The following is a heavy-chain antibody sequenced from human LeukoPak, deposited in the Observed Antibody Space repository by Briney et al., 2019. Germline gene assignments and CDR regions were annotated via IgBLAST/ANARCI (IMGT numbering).Heavy chain of an antibody. J-gene: IGHJ6*02. CDR2: ISAFNGNT. V-gene: IGHV1-18*04. Sequence: GASVKVSCKASGYTFPAYYIHWVRQAPGQGLEWMGWISAFNGNTNYAQKLQGRVTMTTDTSTSTAYMELRSLRSDDTALYYCARDKSGSYYYGMDVWGQGTTVTVSS. CDR3: ARDKSGSYYYGMDV. CDR1: GYTFPAYY. D-gene: IGHD1-26*01.